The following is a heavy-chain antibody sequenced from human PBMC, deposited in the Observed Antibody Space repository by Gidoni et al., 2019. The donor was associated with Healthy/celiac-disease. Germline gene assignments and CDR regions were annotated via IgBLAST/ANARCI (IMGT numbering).Heavy chain of an antibody. CDR3: ASGPTYYDFWSGLLDY. CDR2: IRYDGSNK. D-gene: IGHD3-3*01. CDR1: GFTFSSYG. J-gene: IGHJ4*02. V-gene: IGHV3-30*02. Sequence: QVQLVESGGGVVQPGGSLRLSCAAYGFTFSSYGMHWVRQDPGKGLECVEFIRYDGSNKYYADSVKGRFTISRDNSKNTLYLQMNSLRAEDTAVYYCASGPTYYDFWSGLLDYWGQGTLVTVSS.